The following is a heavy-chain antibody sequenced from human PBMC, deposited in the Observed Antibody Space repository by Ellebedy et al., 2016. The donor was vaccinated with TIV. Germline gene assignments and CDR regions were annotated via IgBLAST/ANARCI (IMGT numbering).Heavy chain of an antibody. J-gene: IGHJ3*01. CDR1: GFTFSSYW. CDR3: ARDRRSSSVDAFDL. D-gene: IGHD6-6*01. CDR2: INSDGSST. V-gene: IGHV3-74*01. Sequence: GESLKISCAASGFTFSSYWMHWVRQAPGKGLVWVSRINSDGSSTSYADSVKGRFTISRDNAKNTLYLQMNSLRPEDTAVYYCARDRRSSSVDAFDLWGQGTMVIVSS.